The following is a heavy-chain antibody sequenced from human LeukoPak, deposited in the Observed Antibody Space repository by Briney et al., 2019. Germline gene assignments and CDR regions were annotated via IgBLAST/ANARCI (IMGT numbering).Heavy chain of an antibody. CDR3: ARGGGGSGSYYGDLFDY. J-gene: IGHJ4*02. CDR2: ISSSSSYI. CDR1: GFTFSSYS. Sequence: GGSLRLSCAASGFTFSSYSMSWVRQAPGKGLEWVSSISSSSSYIYYADSVKGRLTISRDNAKNSLYLQMNSLRAEDTAVYYCARGGGGSGSYYGDLFDYWGQGTLVTVSS. D-gene: IGHD3-10*01. V-gene: IGHV3-21*01.